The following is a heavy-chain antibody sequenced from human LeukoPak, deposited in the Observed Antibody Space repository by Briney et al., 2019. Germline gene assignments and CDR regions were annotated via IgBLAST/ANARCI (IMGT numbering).Heavy chain of an antibody. J-gene: IGHJ4*02. V-gene: IGHV3-23*01. CDR1: GFTFSTYA. Sequence: PGGSLRLSCAASGFTFSTYAMSWVRQAPGKGLEWVSAISGGGDITYYADSVKGRFTISRDSSKSTLFLQMNSLRAEDTAVYYCAKVSNGDYWGQGTLVTVSS. D-gene: IGHD6-13*01. CDR2: ISGGGDIT. CDR3: AKVSNGDY.